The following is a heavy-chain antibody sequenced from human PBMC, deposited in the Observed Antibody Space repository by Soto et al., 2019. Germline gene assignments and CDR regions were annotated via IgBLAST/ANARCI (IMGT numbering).Heavy chain of an antibody. CDR3: AKPARDGDHFCFDY. Sequence: GESLKISCAASGFTFSSYAMSWVRQAPGKGLEWVSAISGSGGSTYYADSVKGRFTISRDNSKNTLYLQMNSLRAEDTAVYYCAKPARDGDHFCFDYWGQGTLVTVSS. D-gene: IGHD7-27*01. CDR1: GFTFSSYA. V-gene: IGHV3-23*01. J-gene: IGHJ4*02. CDR2: ISGSGGST.